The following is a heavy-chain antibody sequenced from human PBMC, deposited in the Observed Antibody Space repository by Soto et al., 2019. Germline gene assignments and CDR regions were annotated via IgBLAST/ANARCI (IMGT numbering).Heavy chain of an antibody. CDR1: GFTFSSYG. CDR3: AKLTGSELLDY. Sequence: PGGSLRLSCAASGFTFSSYGMHWVRQAPGKGLEWVAVISYDGSNKYYADSVKGRFTISRDNSKNTLYLQMNSLRAEDTAVYYCAKLTGSELLDYWGQGTLVTVSS. V-gene: IGHV3-30*18. J-gene: IGHJ4*02. D-gene: IGHD3-9*01. CDR2: ISYDGSNK.